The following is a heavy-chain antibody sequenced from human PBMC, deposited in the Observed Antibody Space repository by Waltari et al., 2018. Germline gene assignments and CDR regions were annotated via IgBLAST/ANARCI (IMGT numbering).Heavy chain of an antibody. J-gene: IGHJ4*02. Sequence: QVQLVQSGAEVKKPGASVKVSCKVSVYTLTELSMHWVRQAPGKGVEWMGGFDTEDGETNNAQKIQGRVTMTEDKSTDKAYMELSSLRSEDTAVDYCATDPRYCSGGSCYRNFDYWGQGTLVTVSS. V-gene: IGHV1-24*01. CDR1: VYTLTELS. CDR2: FDTEDGET. D-gene: IGHD2-15*01. CDR3: ATDPRYCSGGSCYRNFDY.